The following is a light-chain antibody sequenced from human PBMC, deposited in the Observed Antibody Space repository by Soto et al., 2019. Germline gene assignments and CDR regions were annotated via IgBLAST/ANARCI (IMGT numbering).Light chain of an antibody. Sequence: EIVMTQSPATLSVSPGERVTLSCRASQSVSSNLAWYQHKPGQAPRLLIFGASSRATGIPDRFSGSGSGTDFTLTISRLEPEDFAVYYCHQYGSSPATFGQGTKVDIK. V-gene: IGKV3-20*01. CDR3: HQYGSSPAT. J-gene: IGKJ1*01. CDR1: QSVSSN. CDR2: GAS.